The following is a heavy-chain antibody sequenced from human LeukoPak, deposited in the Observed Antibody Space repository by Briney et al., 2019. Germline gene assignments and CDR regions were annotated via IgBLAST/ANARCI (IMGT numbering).Heavy chain of an antibody. V-gene: IGHV4-59*01. J-gene: IGHJ4*02. CDR3: ARGDLTGRGYFDY. D-gene: IGHD1-20*01. Sequence: SETLSLTCTVSGGSISSYYWNWIRQPPGKGLEWIGYIYYTGYTNYNPSLKSRVTISVGTSKKQFSLKLNSVTAADTAVYYCARGDLTGRGYFDYWGQGTLVTVSS. CDR1: GGSISSYY. CDR2: IYYTGYT.